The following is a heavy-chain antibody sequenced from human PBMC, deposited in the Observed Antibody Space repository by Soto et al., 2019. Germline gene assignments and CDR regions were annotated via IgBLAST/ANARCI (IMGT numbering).Heavy chain of an antibody. CDR2: TNEDGSEK. J-gene: IGHJ4*02. CDR3: VRAITTAASY. CDR1: GFSFSSYW. V-gene: IGHV3-7*04. Sequence: EVQLLESGGGLVQPGGSLRLSCAGSGFSFSSYWINWVRQAPGKGLEWVANTNEDGSEKYYVDSVKGRFSISKDNTKNSLYLQMNSLRAEDTAVYYCVRAITTAASYWGQGTLVTVSS. D-gene: IGHD2-2*01.